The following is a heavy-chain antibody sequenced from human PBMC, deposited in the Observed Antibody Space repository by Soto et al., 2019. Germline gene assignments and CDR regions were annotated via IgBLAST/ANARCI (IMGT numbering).Heavy chain of an antibody. D-gene: IGHD6-19*01. CDR1: GFTVSGNF. CDR3: AKDYSRWLANFDY. V-gene: IGHV3-9*01. J-gene: IGHJ4*02. CDR2: ISWNSGSI. Sequence: PGGSLRLSCAASGFTVSGNFMSWVRQAPGKGLEWVSGISWNSGSIGYADSVKGRFTISRDNAKNSLYLQMNSLRAEDTALYYCAKDYSRWLANFDYWGQGTLVTVSS.